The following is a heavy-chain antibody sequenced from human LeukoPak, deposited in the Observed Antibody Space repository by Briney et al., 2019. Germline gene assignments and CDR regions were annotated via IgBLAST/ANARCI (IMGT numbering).Heavy chain of an antibody. V-gene: IGHV1-2*02. J-gene: IGHJ5*02. CDR2: INPNSGGT. CDR1: GYTFTGYY. CDR3: ARDTGSKDWFDP. D-gene: IGHD1-14*01. Sequence: ASVKVSCKASGYTFTGYYMHWVRQAPGQGLEWMGWINPNSGGTNYAQKFQGRVTMTRDTSISTAYMELSRLRSDDTAVYYCARDTGSKDWFDPWGQGTLVTVSS.